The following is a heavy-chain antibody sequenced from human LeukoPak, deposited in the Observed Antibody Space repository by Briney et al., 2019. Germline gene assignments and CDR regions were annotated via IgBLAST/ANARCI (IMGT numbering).Heavy chain of an antibody. CDR3: ARLLRPTKVMDY. CDR2: INHSGST. Sequence: SETLSLTCAVYGGSFSGYYWSWIRQPPGKGLEWIGEINHSGSTNYNPSLKSRVTISVDTSKNQFSLKLSSVTAADTAVYYCARLLRPTKVMDYWGQGTLVTVSS. CDR1: GGSFSGYY. V-gene: IGHV4-34*01. D-gene: IGHD2-21*01. J-gene: IGHJ4*02.